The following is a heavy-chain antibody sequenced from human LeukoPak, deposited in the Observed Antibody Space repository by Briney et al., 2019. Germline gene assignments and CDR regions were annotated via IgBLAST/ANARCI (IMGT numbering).Heavy chain of an antibody. V-gene: IGHV3-48*01. J-gene: IGHJ4*02. D-gene: IGHD3-16*01. CDR1: GITFSNYA. Sequence: PGGSLRLSCAASGITFSNYAMSWVRQAPGKGLEWVSYISSSSSTIYYADSVKGRFTISRDNAKNSLYLQMNSLRAEDTAVYYCTRRLDDWGQGTLVTVSS. CDR3: TRRLDD. CDR2: ISSSSSTI.